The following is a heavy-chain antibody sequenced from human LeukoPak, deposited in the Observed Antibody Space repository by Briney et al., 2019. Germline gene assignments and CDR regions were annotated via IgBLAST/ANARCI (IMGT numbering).Heavy chain of an antibody. V-gene: IGHV3-33*01. J-gene: IGHJ4*02. CDR1: GFTFSSYG. Sequence: GGSLRLSCAASGFTFSSYGMHWVRQAPGKGLEWVADIWYDGSNKYYADSVKGRFTISRDNSKNTLYLQMNSLRAEDTAVYYCARDLIINYGIDYWGQGTLVTVSS. CDR3: ARDLIINYGIDY. D-gene: IGHD4-17*01. CDR2: IWYDGSNK.